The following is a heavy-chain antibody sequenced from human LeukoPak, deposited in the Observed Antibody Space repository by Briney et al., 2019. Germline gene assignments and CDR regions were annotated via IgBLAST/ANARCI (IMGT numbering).Heavy chain of an antibody. D-gene: IGHD3-10*01. CDR1: GGSLSGYY. J-gene: IGHJ6*02. CDR2: INHRGST. Sequence: PSETLSLTCAVYGGSLSGYYWSWIREPPGKGLEWIGEINHRGSTNYNPSLKSRVTISVDTSKNQFSLKLSSVTAADTAMYYCVRDGSGSYPHYYYYGMDVWGQGTTVTVSS. V-gene: IGHV4-34*01. CDR3: VRDGSGSYPHYYYYGMDV.